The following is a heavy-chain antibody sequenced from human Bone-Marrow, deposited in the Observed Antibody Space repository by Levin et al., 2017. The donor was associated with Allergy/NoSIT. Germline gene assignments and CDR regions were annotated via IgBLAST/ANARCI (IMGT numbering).Heavy chain of an antibody. J-gene: IGHJ4*02. Sequence: GGSLRLSCAASGFRFSNYAMTWVRQAPGKGLEWVSTISGYGTNTFYPDSMRGRFIISKDNSKNLLYLQIDSLRVEDTAVYYCAKGWLQSEYFDYWGQGTLVTVSS. D-gene: IGHD5-24*01. CDR1: GFRFSNYA. CDR3: AKGWLQSEYFDY. V-gene: IGHV3-23*01. CDR2: ISGYGTNT.